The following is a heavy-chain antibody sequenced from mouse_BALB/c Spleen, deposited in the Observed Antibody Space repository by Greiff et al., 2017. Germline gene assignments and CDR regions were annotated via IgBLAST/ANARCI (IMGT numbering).Heavy chain of an antibody. CDR3: VRHGGTGSAWFAF. J-gene: IGHJ3*01. CDR1: GFTFNTYA. D-gene: IGHD4-1*01. Sequence: EVQGVESGGGLVQPKGSLKLSCAASGFTFNTYAMNWVRQAPGKGLEWVARIRSKSNNYATYYADSVKDRFTISRDDSQSMLYLQMNNLKTEDTAMYYCVRHGGTGSAWFAFWGQGTLVTVSA. CDR2: IRSKSNNYAT. V-gene: IGHV10-1*02.